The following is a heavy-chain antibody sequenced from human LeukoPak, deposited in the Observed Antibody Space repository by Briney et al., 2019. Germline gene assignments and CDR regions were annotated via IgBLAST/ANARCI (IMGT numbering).Heavy chain of an antibody. CDR2: INHSGST. J-gene: IGHJ4*02. V-gene: IGHV4-34*01. CDR1: GGSFSGCY. CDR3: ARGIGYYDFWSGYYRDTASYYFDY. Sequence: SETLSLTCAVYGGSFSGCYWSWIRQPPGKGLEWIGEINHSGSTNYNPSLKSRVTISVDTSKNQFSLKLSSVTAADTAVYYCARGIGYYDFWSGYYRDTASYYFDYWGQGTLVTVSS. D-gene: IGHD3-3*01.